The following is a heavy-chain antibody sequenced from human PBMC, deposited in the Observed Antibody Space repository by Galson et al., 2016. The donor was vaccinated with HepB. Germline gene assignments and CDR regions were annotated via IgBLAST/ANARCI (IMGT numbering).Heavy chain of an antibody. V-gene: IGHV3-7*01. Sequence: SLRLSCAASGFIFSSHWMSWVRQAPGEGLECVAKIKQDGSAIKYVDSVEGRFTISRDNAKNSLYLQMNNLRAGDTAVYYCVRFYCSSGSCYLDYWGQGTLVTVSS. D-gene: IGHD2-15*01. J-gene: IGHJ4*02. CDR1: GFIFSSHW. CDR2: IKQDGSAI. CDR3: VRFYCSSGSCYLDY.